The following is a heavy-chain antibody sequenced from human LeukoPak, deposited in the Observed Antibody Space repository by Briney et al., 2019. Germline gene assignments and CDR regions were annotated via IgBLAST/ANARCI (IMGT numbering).Heavy chain of an antibody. D-gene: IGHD4-17*01. CDR2: INSDGSST. Sequence: GGPLRLSCSASGFTFSSYWMHWVRQARGMGLVWVSRINSDGSSTSYADSVKGRFTISRDNAKNTLYLRMNSLRAEDTAVYYCARLLTVTTGYYFDYWGQGTLVTVSS. J-gene: IGHJ4*02. CDR3: ARLLTVTTGYYFDY. CDR1: GFTFSSYW. V-gene: IGHV3-74*01.